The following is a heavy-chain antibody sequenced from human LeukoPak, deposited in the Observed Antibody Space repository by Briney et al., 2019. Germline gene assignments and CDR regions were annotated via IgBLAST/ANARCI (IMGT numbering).Heavy chain of an antibody. CDR2: ISGSGGST. V-gene: IGHV3-23*01. Sequence: GGSLRLSCAASGFTFSSYAMSWVRQAPGKGLEWVSAISGSGGSTYYADSVKGRFTISRDNSKNTLYLQMNSLRAEDTAVYYCAKDQTSGSGSYLAFDIWGQGTMVTVSS. CDR3: AKDQTSGSGSYLAFDI. CDR1: GFTFSSYA. J-gene: IGHJ3*02. D-gene: IGHD1-26*01.